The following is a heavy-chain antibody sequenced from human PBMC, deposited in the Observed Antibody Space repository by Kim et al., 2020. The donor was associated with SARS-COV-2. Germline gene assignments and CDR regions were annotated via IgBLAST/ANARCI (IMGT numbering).Heavy chain of an antibody. CDR1: GGSISSGGYY. D-gene: IGHD3-3*01. Sequence: SETLSLTCTVSGGSISSGGYYWSWIRQHPGKGLEWIGYIYYSGSTYYNPSLKSRVTISVDTSKNQFSLELSSVTAADTAVYYCARGDIGVVYYWGQGTLVTVSS. V-gene: IGHV4-31*03. J-gene: IGHJ4*02. CDR2: IYYSGST. CDR3: ARGDIGVVYY.